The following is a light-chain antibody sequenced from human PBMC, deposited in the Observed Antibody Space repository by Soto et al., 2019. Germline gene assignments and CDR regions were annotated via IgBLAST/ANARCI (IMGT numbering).Light chain of an antibody. V-gene: IGKV1-5*03. CDR2: KAS. CDR3: QQYHLYSGT. J-gene: IGKJ1*01. Sequence: DIQMTQTNSTLSASVGDRLTITCRASQTIDSWLAWYQQRPGKXPNXXIYKASTLASGVPSRFRGIGSGTEVTITINSLQPDDCETYYGQQYHLYSGTFGQGTKVDIK. CDR1: QTIDSW.